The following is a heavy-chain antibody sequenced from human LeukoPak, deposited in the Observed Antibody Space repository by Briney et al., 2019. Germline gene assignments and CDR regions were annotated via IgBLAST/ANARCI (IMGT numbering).Heavy chain of an antibody. D-gene: IGHD6-13*01. Sequence: GASVKVSCKASGYIFTSYAMHWVRQAPGQRLEWMGWINPKSGGTDYAQQFQGRVTMTRDTSSSTDYLEVRSLRSDDTAVYYCARGAEAETSPLDFWGQGTPVTVSS. J-gene: IGHJ4*02. V-gene: IGHV1-2*02. CDR3: ARGAEAETSPLDF. CDR2: INPKSGGT. CDR1: GYIFTSYA.